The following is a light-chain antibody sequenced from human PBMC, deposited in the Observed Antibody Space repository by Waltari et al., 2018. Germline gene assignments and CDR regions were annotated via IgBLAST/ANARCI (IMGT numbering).Light chain of an antibody. CDR1: TGAVPSGPY. Sequence: QTVVTQEPSVTVSPGGTVTLTSCPSTGAVPSGPYPYWFQQKPGQAPQTLIYETNNKHSWTPARFSGSLLGAKAALTLSGAQPEDEADYYCLLSYSGARVFGGGTKLTVL. CDR2: ETN. V-gene: IGLV7-46*01. J-gene: IGLJ3*02. CDR3: LLSYSGARV.